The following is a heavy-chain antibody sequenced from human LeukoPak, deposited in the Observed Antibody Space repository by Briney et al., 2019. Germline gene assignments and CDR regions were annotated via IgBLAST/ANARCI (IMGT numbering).Heavy chain of an antibody. CDR3: ARALDYYDSSGYMYYFDY. CDR1: GFTFSSYV. Sequence: GGSLRLSCAASGFTFSSYVMSWVRQAPGKRLEWVSAISGSGGSTYYVDSVKGRFTISRDNSKNTLYLQMNSLRAEDTAVYYCARALDYYDSSGYMYYFDYWGQGTLVTVSS. V-gene: IGHV3-23*01. D-gene: IGHD3-22*01. CDR2: ISGSGGST. J-gene: IGHJ4*02.